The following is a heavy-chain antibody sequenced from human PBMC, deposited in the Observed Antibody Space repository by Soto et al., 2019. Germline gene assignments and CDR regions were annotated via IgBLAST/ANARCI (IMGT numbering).Heavy chain of an antibody. J-gene: IGHJ4*02. CDR1: GFTFSSYT. Sequence: EVQLLESGGGLVQPGGSLRLSCAASGFTFSSYTMSWVRQAPGKGLEWVSPISGSGGTTYYADSVKGRFTISRDNSKNTLYLQMNSLRAEDTAIYYCAREDIGGYCGGDTCYYDYWGQGTLVTVSS. CDR3: AREDIGGYCGGDTCYYDY. V-gene: IGHV3-23*01. D-gene: IGHD2-21*01. CDR2: ISGSGGTT.